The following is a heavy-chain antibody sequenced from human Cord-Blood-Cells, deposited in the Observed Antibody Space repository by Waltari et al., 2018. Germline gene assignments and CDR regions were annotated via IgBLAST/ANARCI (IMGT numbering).Heavy chain of an antibody. CDR3: ARRSRGNGLDY. V-gene: IGHV4-34*01. CDR2: INHSGST. CDR1: GGSFSGYY. Sequence: QVQLQQWGAGLLKPSETLSLTCAVYGGSFSGYYWSWIRQPPGKGLEWIGEINHSGSTNDNPSLKSRVTISVDTSKNQFSLKLSSVTAADTAVYYCARRSRGNGLDYWGQGTLVTVSS. D-gene: IGHD1-1*01. J-gene: IGHJ4*02.